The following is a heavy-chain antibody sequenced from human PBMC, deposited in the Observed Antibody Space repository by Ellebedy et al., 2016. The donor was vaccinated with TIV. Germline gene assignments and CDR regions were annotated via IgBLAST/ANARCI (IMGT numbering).Heavy chain of an antibody. CDR3: ARKYSSSWYSTYYYGMDV. V-gene: IGHV3-33*08. CDR2: IWYDGNNI. J-gene: IGHJ6*02. CDR1: GFTFSSYG. D-gene: IGHD6-13*01. Sequence: GGSLRLXXAASGFTFSSYGMHWVRQAPGKGLEWVAVIWYDGNNIHYADSVKGRFTISRDNSKNTLYLQMNSLRAEDTAVYYCARKYSSSWYSTYYYGMDVWGQGTTVTVYS.